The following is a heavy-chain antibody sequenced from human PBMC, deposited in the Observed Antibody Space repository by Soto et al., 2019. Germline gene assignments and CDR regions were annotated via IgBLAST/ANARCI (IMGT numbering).Heavy chain of an antibody. D-gene: IGHD2-15*01. Sequence: EVQLLESGGGLVQPGGSLRLSCTASGFTFSDHAMTWVRQAPGKGLEWLSGVSGGGSGAYYADSVRGRFTVSSANSDSRLLWQMDSLRFEDTAVYYFAIALWWYTPWGQGTRFTVSS. CDR1: GFTFSDHA. CDR3: AIALWWYTP. J-gene: IGHJ5*02. V-gene: IGHV3-23*01. CDR2: VSGGGSGA.